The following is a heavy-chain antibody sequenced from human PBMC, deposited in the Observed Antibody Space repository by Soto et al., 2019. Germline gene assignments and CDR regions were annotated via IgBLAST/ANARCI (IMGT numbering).Heavy chain of an antibody. V-gene: IGHV5-51*01. D-gene: IGHD3-22*01. Sequence: GESLKISCKGSGYTFTTYWLGWVRQMPGKGLEWMGIIYPGDSDTTYSPSFQGQVTISADKSISTAYLQWNSLKASDSAMYYCGRLDSSYYFDYWGQGTLVTVSS. CDR2: IYPGDSDT. CDR1: GYTFTTYW. CDR3: GRLDSSYYFDY. J-gene: IGHJ4*02.